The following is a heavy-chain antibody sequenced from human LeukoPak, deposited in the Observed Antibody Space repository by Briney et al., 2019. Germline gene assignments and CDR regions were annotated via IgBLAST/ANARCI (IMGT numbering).Heavy chain of an antibody. V-gene: IGHV3-11*01. CDR3: ATTGLLGDIP. Sequence: GGSLRLSCAASGFILSNYRMSWIRQAPGKGLEWLSYISKNGKTIYYADSVKGRFTISRDNARKSVYLQMNSLRAEDTAVYYCATTGLLGDIPWGQGTLVTVSS. D-gene: IGHD2-21*01. J-gene: IGHJ5*02. CDR1: GFILSNYR. CDR2: ISKNGKTI.